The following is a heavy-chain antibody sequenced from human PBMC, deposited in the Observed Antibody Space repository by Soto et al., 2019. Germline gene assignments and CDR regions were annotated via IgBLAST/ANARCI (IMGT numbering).Heavy chain of an antibody. Sequence: TKAVADVYIRNGGYCWSWIRQPPGKGLEWIGYIYHSGSTYYNPSLKSRVTISVDRSKNQFSLKLSSVTAADTAVYYCARIPSPWGQGTLVTVSS. J-gene: IGHJ5*02. CDR3: ARIPSP. CDR2: IYHSGST. D-gene: IGHD2-21*01. V-gene: IGHV4-30-2*01. CDR1: DVYIRNGGYC.